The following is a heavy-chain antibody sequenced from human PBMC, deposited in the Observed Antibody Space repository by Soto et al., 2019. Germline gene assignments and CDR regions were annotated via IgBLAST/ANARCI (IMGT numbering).Heavy chain of an antibody. CDR1: GFTVSSNY. J-gene: IGHJ4*02. V-gene: IGHV3-66*01. CDR2: IYSGGST. CDR3: ARAPPKSIAAAGRGYFDY. Sequence: EVQLVESGGGLVQPGGSLRLSCAASGFTVSSNYMSWVRQAPGKGLEWVSVIYSGGSTYYADSVKGRFTISRDNSKNTLYLQMTSLRAEDTAVYYCARAPPKSIAAAGRGYFDYWGQGTLVTVSS. D-gene: IGHD6-13*01.